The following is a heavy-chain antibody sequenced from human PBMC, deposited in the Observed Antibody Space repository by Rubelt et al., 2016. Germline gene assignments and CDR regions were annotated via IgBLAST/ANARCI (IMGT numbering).Heavy chain of an antibody. CDR1: GFTFSSNS. D-gene: IGHD7-27*01. CDR2: ISGGGDRT. Sequence: GQLVESGGGLVQPGGSLRLSCAASGFTFSSNSMNWVRQAPGKGLEWVSAISGGGDRTDYADSAKGRFTISRDNAKNSLYLQVNILRAEDTAVYYCVRDRNWGWFDPWGQGTLVTVSS. V-gene: IGHV3-48*04. CDR3: VRDRNWGWFDP. J-gene: IGHJ5*02.